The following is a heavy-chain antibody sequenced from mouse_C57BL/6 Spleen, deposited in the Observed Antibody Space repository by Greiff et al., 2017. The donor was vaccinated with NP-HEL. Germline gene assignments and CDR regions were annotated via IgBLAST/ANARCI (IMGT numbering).Heavy chain of an antibody. D-gene: IGHD1-1*01. V-gene: IGHV5-17*01. CDR2: ISSGSSTI. Sequence: EVKVVESGGGLVKPGGSLYLSCAASGFTFSDYGMHWVRQAPEKGLEWVAYISSGSSTIYYADTVNGRCTISRDNAKNSLYLEMTRLRSEDTTMYYCARAGHGVERKGDMDYWGQGTSVTVSS. CDR1: GFTFSDYG. J-gene: IGHJ4*01. CDR3: ARAGHGVERKGDMDY.